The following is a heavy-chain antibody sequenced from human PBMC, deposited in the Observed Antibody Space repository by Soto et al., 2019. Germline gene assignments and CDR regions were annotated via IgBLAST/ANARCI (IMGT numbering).Heavy chain of an antibody. Sequence: QITLKESGPTLVKPTQTLTLTCTFSGFSLSTSGVGVGWIRQPPGKALECLAFIYWDDDKRYSPSLKSRLTITKDTSKNQVVLTMTNMDPVDTATYYCAHYSGSDNPSDYWGQGTLVTVSS. CDR3: AHYSGSDNPSDY. CDR1: GFSLSTSGVG. CDR2: IYWDDDK. V-gene: IGHV2-5*02. D-gene: IGHD5-12*01. J-gene: IGHJ4*02.